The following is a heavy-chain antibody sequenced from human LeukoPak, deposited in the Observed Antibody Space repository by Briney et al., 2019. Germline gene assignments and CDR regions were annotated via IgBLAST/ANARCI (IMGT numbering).Heavy chain of an antibody. D-gene: IGHD1-26*01. Sequence: PGGSLRLSCAASGFTFSGYWMHWVRQAPGKGLVWVSRLNSDGSSTAYADSVKGRFTISRDNAKNTLYLQMNSLRAEDTAVYYCAVIVGATPWDYWGQGTLVTVSS. CDR1: GFTFSGYW. V-gene: IGHV3-74*01. CDR3: AVIVGATPWDY. J-gene: IGHJ4*02. CDR2: LNSDGSST.